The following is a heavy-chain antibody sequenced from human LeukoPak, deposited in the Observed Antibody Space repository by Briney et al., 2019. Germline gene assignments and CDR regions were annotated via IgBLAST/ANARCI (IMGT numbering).Heavy chain of an antibody. CDR2: INHSGST. D-gene: IGHD3-10*01. J-gene: IGHJ4*02. Sequence: SETLSLTCAVYGGSFSGYYWSWIRQPPGKGLEWIGEINHSGSTNYNPSLKSRVTISVDTSKNQFSLKLSSVTAADTAVYYCARGREMGYYGSGSYYNRRPLDYWGQGTLVTVSS. V-gene: IGHV4-34*01. CDR3: ARGREMGYYGSGSYYNRRPLDY. CDR1: GGSFSGYY.